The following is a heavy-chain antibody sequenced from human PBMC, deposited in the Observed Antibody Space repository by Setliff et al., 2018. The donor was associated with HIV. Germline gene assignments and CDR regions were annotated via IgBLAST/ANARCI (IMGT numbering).Heavy chain of an antibody. Sequence: GGSLRLSCTVSGFTFNGYSMNWVRQAPGKGLEWVSSISSSGSYIYYADSVKGLFTISRDNSKNTLYLQMNSLRAEDTAVYYCARDPPGSGFHLDSWGQGTPVTVSS. V-gene: IGHV3-21*01. D-gene: IGHD5-12*01. J-gene: IGHJ4*02. CDR1: GFTFNGYS. CDR2: ISSSGSYI. CDR3: ARDPPGSGFHLDS.